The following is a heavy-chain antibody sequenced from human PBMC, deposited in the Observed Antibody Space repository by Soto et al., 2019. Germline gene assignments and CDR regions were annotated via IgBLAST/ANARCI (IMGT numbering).Heavy chain of an antibody. CDR2: IGSAGDT. CDR1: GFTFSRYD. D-gene: IGHD4-17*01. CDR3: ARPIYGDYAFDS. Sequence: GGSLRLSCAASGFTFSRYDIHWVRQATGKGLEWVSAIGSAGDTHYAGSVKGRFTISRENAKTSSYFQMNSLRAEDTAVYYCARPIYGDYAFDSWGQGTLVTVSS. V-gene: IGHV3-13*01. J-gene: IGHJ4*02.